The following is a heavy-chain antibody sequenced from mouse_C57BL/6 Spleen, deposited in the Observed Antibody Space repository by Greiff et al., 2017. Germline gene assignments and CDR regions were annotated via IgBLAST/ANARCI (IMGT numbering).Heavy chain of an antibody. CDR3: ARDRGDSNYEDAMDY. D-gene: IGHD2-5*01. Sequence: EVQRVESGGGLVKPGGSLKLSCAASGFTFSSYAMSWVRQTPEKRLEWVATISDGGSYTYYPDNVKGRFTISRDNAKNNLYLQMSHLKSEDTAMYYCARDRGDSNYEDAMDYWGQGTSVTVSS. V-gene: IGHV5-4*01. J-gene: IGHJ4*01. CDR2: ISDGGSYT. CDR1: GFTFSSYA.